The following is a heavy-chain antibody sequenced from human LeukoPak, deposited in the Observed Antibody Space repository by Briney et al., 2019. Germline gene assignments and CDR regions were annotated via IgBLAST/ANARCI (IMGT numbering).Heavy chain of an antibody. CDR2: IIPIFGTA. D-gene: IGHD6-13*01. CDR1: GGTFSSYA. Sequence: SVKVSCKASGGTFSSYAISRVRQAPGQGLEWMGGIIPIFGTANYAQKFQGRVTITADKSTSTAYMELSSLRSEDTAVYYCARSGYSSSWYSGNWFDPWGQGTLVAVSS. J-gene: IGHJ5*02. CDR3: ARSGYSSSWYSGNWFDP. V-gene: IGHV1-69*06.